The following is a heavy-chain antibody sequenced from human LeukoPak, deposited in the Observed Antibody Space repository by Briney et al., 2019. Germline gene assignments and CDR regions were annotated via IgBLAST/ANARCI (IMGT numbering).Heavy chain of an antibody. Sequence: SQTLSLTCSVSDASISSGDYCWSWIRQHPGKGLEWVAYIHYSGSTSYNPSLKIRLTLSVDTSKNQFSLRLRSVAAPDTAVYYCARGNITPRGYCYDMDVWGRGTTVTVSS. CDR2: IHYSGST. CDR3: ARGNITPRGYCYDMDV. V-gene: IGHV4-31*03. D-gene: IGHD1-14*01. CDR1: DASISSGDYC. J-gene: IGHJ6*03.